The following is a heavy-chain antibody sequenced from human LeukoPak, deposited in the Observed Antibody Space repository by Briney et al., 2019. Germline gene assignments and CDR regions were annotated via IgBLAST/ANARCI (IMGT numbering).Heavy chain of an antibody. CDR2: ISGSGGST. V-gene: IGHV3-23*01. Sequence: PGGSLRLSCAASGFTFSSYGMSWVRQAPGKGLEWVSAISGSGGSTYYADSVKGRFTMSRDYAKNSVYLQMNSLKVEDTAVYYCARDKYGSGSYSWSKRLDSWGQGTLVTVSS. D-gene: IGHD3-10*01. CDR3: ARDKYGSGSYSWSKRLDS. CDR1: GFTFSSYG. J-gene: IGHJ4*02.